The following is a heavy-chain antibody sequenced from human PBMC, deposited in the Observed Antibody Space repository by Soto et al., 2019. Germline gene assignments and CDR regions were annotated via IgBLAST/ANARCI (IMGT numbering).Heavy chain of an antibody. V-gene: IGHV3-23*01. J-gene: IGHJ4*02. CDR1: GFTFKNYA. Sequence: GGSLRLSCASSGFTFKNYAMTLVRQAPGKVLECVSGISGRGDSTFYVNSVKVRSTISRDNSKNTLFLQVNSLRVEDTDVYYCAKSPTSTSPRVDSWGQGTLVTVSS. D-gene: IGHD2-2*01. CDR3: AKSPTSTSPRVDS. CDR2: ISGRGDST.